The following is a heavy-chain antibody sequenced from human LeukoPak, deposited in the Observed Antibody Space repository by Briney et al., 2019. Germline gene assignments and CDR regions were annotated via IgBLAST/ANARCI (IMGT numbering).Heavy chain of an antibody. CDR2: ISSNGGST. CDR1: GFTFSGSA. D-gene: IGHD3-22*01. J-gene: IGHJ3*02. V-gene: IGHV3-64*01. CDR3: ARGGYYYDSSGYSLAVVAFDI. Sequence: PGGSLRLSCAASGFTFSGSAMHWVRQASGKGLEYVSAISSNGGSTYYANSVKGRFTISRDNSKNTLYLQMGSLRAEDMAVYYCARGGYYYDSSGYSLAVVAFDIWGQGTMVTVSS.